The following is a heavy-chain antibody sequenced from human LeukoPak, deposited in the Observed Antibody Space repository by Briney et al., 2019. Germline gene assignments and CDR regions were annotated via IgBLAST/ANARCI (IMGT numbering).Heavy chain of an antibody. J-gene: IGHJ4*02. V-gene: IGHV3-53*01. CDR2: IYSSGTT. D-gene: IGHD1-26*01. Sequence: GGSLRLSCAASGFIVSRNYMNWVRQAPGKGLEWVSLIYSSGTTYYADSVKGRFTISRDNSKNTLYLQMNSLRVEDTAVYYCARDGNMGAEIDYWGQGILVTVSS. CDR1: GFIVSRNY. CDR3: ARDGNMGAEIDY.